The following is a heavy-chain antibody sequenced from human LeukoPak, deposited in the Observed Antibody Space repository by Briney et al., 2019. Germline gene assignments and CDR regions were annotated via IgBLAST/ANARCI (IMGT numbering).Heavy chain of an antibody. CDR2: ISGSDTNT. J-gene: IGHJ4*02. Sequence: QSGGSLRLSCVASGFTFSSYAMSWVRQAPGKGLEWVSGISGSDTNTYYADSVKGRFTISRDNSKNTLYLQMNSLRAEDTAIYYCAKDGRYSSSSRGYFDYWGQGTLVTVSS. CDR1: GFTFSSYA. D-gene: IGHD6-13*01. CDR3: AKDGRYSSSSRGYFDY. V-gene: IGHV3-23*01.